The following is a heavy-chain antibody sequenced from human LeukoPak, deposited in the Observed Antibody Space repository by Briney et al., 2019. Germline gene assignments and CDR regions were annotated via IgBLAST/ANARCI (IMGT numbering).Heavy chain of an antibody. CDR3: VRDRGYTVTPRYYYYGMDV. Sequence: SETLSLTCTVSGGSISSYYWSWIRQPPGKGLEWIGYIYYSGSTNYNPSLKSRVTISVDTSKNQFSLKLSSVTAADTAVYYCVRDRGYTVTPRYYYYGMDVWGQGTTVTVSS. J-gene: IGHJ6*02. V-gene: IGHV4-59*01. CDR2: IYYSGST. D-gene: IGHD4-11*01. CDR1: GGSISSYY.